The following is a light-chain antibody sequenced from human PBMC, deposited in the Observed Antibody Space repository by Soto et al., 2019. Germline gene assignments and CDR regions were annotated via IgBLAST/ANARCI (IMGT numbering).Light chain of an antibody. CDR2: ETS. Sequence: EIVMTQSPATLSVSPGERATLSCRASQSVSSSYLAWYQQKPGQAPRLLIYETSSRATGIPDRFSGSGSQTDFTLTISRLEPEDFAVYYCKQYGTSPRTFGQGTKVDIK. V-gene: IGKV3-20*01. J-gene: IGKJ1*01. CDR3: KQYGTSPRT. CDR1: QSVSSSY.